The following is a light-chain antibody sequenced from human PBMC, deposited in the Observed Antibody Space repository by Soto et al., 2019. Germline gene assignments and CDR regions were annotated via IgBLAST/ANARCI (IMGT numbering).Light chain of an antibody. J-gene: IGLJ2*01. Sequence: QSALTQPASVSGSSGQSITISYTGTSSDVGSYNLVSWFQQHPGKAPRLMIYEVNKRPSGVSNRFSGSKSGYTASLTISGLQAEDEAEYYCCSFAGTTTYVLFGGGTKLTVL. CDR2: EVN. V-gene: IGLV2-23*02. CDR3: CSFAGTTTYVL. CDR1: SSDVGSYNL.